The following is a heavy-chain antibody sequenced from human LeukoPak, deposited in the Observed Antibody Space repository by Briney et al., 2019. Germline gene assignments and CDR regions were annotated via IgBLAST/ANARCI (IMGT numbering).Heavy chain of an antibody. D-gene: IGHD6-6*01. CDR1: GDSVSSNSAA. Sequence: SQTLSLTCAISGDSVSSNSAAWNWIRQSPSRGPEWLGRTYYRSKWYNDYAVSVKSRITINPDTSKNQFSLQLNSVTPEDTAVYYCARSSGFEYSSSYDYWGQGTLVTVSS. CDR3: ARSSGFEYSSSYDY. J-gene: IGHJ4*02. V-gene: IGHV6-1*01. CDR2: TYYRSKWYN.